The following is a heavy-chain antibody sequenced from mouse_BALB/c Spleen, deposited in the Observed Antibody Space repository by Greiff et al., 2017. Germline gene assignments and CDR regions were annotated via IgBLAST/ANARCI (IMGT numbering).Heavy chain of an antibody. V-gene: IGHV2-9*02. CDR2: IWAGGST. D-gene: IGHD1-1*01. J-gene: IGHJ4*01. Sequence: VKLQESGPGLVAPSQSLSITCTVSGFSLTSYGVHWVRQPPGKGLEWLGVIWAGGSTNYNSALMSRLSISKDNSKSQVFLKMNSLQTDDTAMYYCARDRAVVLYAMDYWGQGTSVTVSS. CDR3: ARDRAVVLYAMDY. CDR1: GFSLTSYG.